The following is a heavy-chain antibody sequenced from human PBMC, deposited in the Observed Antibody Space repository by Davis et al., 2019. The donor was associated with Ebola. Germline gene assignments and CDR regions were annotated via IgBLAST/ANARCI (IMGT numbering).Heavy chain of an antibody. CDR3: ARVNLLYYYGMDV. CDR2: INHSGST. D-gene: IGHD1-14*01. V-gene: IGHV4-34*01. CDR1: GGSFSGYY. J-gene: IGHJ6*02. Sequence: GSLRLSCAVYGGSFSGYYWSWIRQPPGKGLEWIGEINHSGSTNYNPSLKSRVTISVDTSKNQFSLKLSSVTAADTAVYYCARVNLLYYYGMDVWGQGTTVTVSS.